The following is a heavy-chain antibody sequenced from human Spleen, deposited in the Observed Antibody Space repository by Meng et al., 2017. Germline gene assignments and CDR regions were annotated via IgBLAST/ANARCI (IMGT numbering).Heavy chain of an antibody. CDR3: ARYANTWYRIDY. CDR2: IYPGDSDT. CDR1: GYSFTSYW. J-gene: IGHJ4*02. V-gene: IGHV5-51*01. D-gene: IGHD6-13*01. Sequence: GESPMIPCKGSGYSFTSYWIGWVRQMPGKGLEWMGIIYPGDSDTRYSPSFQGLVTISADKSINSAFLQWNSLKDSDTAMYYCARYANTWYRIDYWGQGTLVTVSS.